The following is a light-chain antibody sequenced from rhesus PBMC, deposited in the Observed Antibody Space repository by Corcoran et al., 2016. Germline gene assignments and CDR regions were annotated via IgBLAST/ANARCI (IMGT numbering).Light chain of an antibody. V-gene: IGKV1-69*01. Sequence: DIQMTQSPSSLSASVGDRVTITCRASQGISNWLAWYQQKPGKATKLLIYRASNLETGVPSRFSGSGSGTDCTLTISSLQPEDIATYYCQQHDNSPPTFGGGTKVEIK. CDR3: QQHDNSPPT. J-gene: IGKJ4*01. CDR2: RAS. CDR1: QGISNW.